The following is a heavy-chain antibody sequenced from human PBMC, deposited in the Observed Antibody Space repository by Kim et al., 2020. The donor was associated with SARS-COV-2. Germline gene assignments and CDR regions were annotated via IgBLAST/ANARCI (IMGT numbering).Heavy chain of an antibody. CDR2: ISGTTTTI. D-gene: IGHD2-15*01. V-gene: IGHV3-48*04. CDR1: GFTFSAYT. Sequence: GGSLRLSCAASGFTFSAYTMNWVRQAPAKGLEWVSYISGTTTTIYYADSVKGRFTVSRDNTKNSLFLQMNSLRAEDTAVYYCAREAADKSFGIDVWGQGT. J-gene: IGHJ6*02. CDR3: AREAADKSFGIDV.